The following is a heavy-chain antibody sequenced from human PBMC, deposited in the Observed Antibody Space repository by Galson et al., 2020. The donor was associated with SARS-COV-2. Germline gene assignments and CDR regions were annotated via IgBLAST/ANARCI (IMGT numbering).Heavy chain of an antibody. J-gene: IGHJ4*02. Sequence: GGSLRLSCAASGFTFSSYGMHWVRQAPGKGLEWVAVIWYDGSNKYYADSVKGRFTISRDNSKNTLYLQMNSLRAEDTAVYYCARESLWFGEHTSYFDYWGQGTLVTVSS. D-gene: IGHD3-10*01. CDR3: ARESLWFGEHTSYFDY. CDR2: IWYDGSNK. V-gene: IGHV3-33*01. CDR1: GFTFSSYG.